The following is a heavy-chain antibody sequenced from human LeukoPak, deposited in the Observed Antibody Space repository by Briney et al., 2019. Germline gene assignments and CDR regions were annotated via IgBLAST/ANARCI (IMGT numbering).Heavy chain of an antibody. D-gene: IGHD3-10*01. CDR1: GFTFSSYG. CDR2: ISYDGSNK. V-gene: IGHV3-30*18. CDR3: AKITESPGDC. Sequence: GRSLRLSCAASGFTFSSYGMHWVRQAPGKGLEWVAVISYDGSNKYYADSVKGRFTISRDNSKNTLYLQMNSLRAEDTAVYYCAKITESPGDCWGQGTLVTVSS. J-gene: IGHJ4*02.